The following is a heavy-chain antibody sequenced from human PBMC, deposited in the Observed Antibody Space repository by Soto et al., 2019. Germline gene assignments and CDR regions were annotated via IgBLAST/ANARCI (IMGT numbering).Heavy chain of an antibody. D-gene: IGHD3-3*01. CDR3: AREGKVLRFLEWLLGFDY. CDR1: GYTFTSYD. Sequence: ASVKVSGKASGYTFTSYDINWVRQATGQGLEWMGWMNPNSGNTGYAQKFQGRVAMTRNTSISTAYMELSSLRSEDTAVYYCAREGKVLRFLEWLLGFDYWGQGTLVTVSS. J-gene: IGHJ4*02. CDR2: MNPNSGNT. V-gene: IGHV1-8*01.